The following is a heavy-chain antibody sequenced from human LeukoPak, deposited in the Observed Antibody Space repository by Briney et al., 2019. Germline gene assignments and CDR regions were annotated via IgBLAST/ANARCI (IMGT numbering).Heavy chain of an antibody. CDR1: GGSITSSDW. J-gene: IGHJ4*02. CDR2: IYHSGST. CDR3: ARAVYGDYGLDY. D-gene: IGHD4-17*01. V-gene: IGHV4-4*02. Sequence: PSGTLSLTCAVSGGSITSSDWWSWVRQPPGKGLEWIGEIYHSGSTNYNPSLKSRVTISVDTSKNQFSLKLSSVTAADTAVYYCARAVYGDYGLDYWGQGTLVTVSS.